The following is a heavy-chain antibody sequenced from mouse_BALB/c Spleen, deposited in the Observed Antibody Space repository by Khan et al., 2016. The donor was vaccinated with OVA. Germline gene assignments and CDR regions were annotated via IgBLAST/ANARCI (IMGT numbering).Heavy chain of an antibody. CDR3: TRSGYGSFAY. D-gene: IGHD2-2*01. V-gene: IGHV1S81*02. CDR1: GYTFTSYY. CDR2: INPSRGGT. Sequence: VQLQQSGAELVKPGASVRLSCKASGYTFTSYYLYWVKQRPGQGLEWIGDINPSRGGTNLNEKLKSKATLTVDKSSSTAYIQLNSLTSEDSAVYYCTRSGYGSFAYWGQGTLVTVSS. J-gene: IGHJ3*01.